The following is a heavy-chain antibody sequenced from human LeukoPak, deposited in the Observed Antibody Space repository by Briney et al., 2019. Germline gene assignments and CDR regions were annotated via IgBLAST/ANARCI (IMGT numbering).Heavy chain of an antibody. CDR1: GGSFSGYY. D-gene: IGHD6-19*01. J-gene: IGHJ4*02. Sequence: SETLSLTCAVYGGSFSGYYWSWIRQPPGKGLEWIGEINHSGSTNYNPSLKGRVTISVDTSKNQFSLKLSSVTAADTAVYYCARAGQWLVPGYWGQGTLVTVSS. V-gene: IGHV4-34*01. CDR3: ARAGQWLVPGY. CDR2: INHSGST.